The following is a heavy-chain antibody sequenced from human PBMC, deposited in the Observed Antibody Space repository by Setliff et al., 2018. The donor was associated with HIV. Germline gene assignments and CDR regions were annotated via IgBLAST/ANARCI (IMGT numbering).Heavy chain of an antibody. CDR1: GDAIGYYY. Sequence: SETLSLTCTVSGDAIGYYYWSWIRQPAGRGLEWMGRIHTSGSTNYNPALTSRVTLSVDTSKNQFFLKLTSLSAADTAVYYCARDRIEVVVDGPHDVFDVWGRGATVTVSS. D-gene: IGHD2-15*01. V-gene: IGHV4-4*07. CDR3: ARDRIEVVVDGPHDVFDV. J-gene: IGHJ3*01. CDR2: IHTSGST.